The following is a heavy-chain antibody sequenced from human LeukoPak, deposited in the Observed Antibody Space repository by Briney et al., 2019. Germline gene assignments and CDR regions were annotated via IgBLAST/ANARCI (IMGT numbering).Heavy chain of an antibody. CDR3: ARHLQRTGTLDY. D-gene: IGHD1-14*01. Sequence: GASVKVSCKASGYTFTSYVISWVRQAPGQGLEWMGWISAYNGNTNYAQNLQGRVTMTTDTSTSTAYMELRSLRFDDTAVYYCARHLQRTGTLDYWGQGTLVTVSS. J-gene: IGHJ4*02. V-gene: IGHV1-18*01. CDR1: GYTFTSYV. CDR2: ISAYNGNT.